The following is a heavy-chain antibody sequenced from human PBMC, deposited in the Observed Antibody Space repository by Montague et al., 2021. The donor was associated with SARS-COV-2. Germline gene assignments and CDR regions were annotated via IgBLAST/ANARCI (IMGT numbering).Heavy chain of an antibody. J-gene: IGHJ4*02. V-gene: IGHV4-59*01. D-gene: IGHD6-19*01. CDR3: ARDRYSSGWSIHFDY. CDR2: T. Sequence: TNYNPSLKSRVTISVDTSKNQFSLKLSSVTAADTAVYYCARDRYSSGWSIHFDYWGQGTLVTVS.